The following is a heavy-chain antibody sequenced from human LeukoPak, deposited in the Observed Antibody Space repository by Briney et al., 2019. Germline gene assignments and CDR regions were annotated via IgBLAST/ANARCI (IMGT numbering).Heavy chain of an antibody. CDR3: ARFVMVTAGDY. D-gene: IGHD2-21*02. J-gene: IGHJ4*02. Sequence: GGSLRLSCAASGFTFSKQWMTWVRQAPGKGLEWVANIKQDGSKEHYVDSVKGRFTISRDSAKNSVYLQMNSVRAEDTAVYYCARFVMVTAGDYWGQGTLVTVSS. V-gene: IGHV3-7*01. CDR1: GFTFSKQW. CDR2: IKQDGSKE.